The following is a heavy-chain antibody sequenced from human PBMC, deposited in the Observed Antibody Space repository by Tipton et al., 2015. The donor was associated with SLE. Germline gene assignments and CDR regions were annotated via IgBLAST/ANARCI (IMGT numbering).Heavy chain of an antibody. CDR3: ARDKYCTGGSCFDWYFDV. Sequence: TLSLTCTVSGGSINNYYWSWIRQPPGKGLEWIGYIYSSGSTNYNPSLKSRVTISVDTSENQFSLKLSSVSAADTAVYCCARDKYCTGGSCFDWYFDVWGRGTLVTVSS. J-gene: IGHJ2*01. CDR1: GGSINNYY. D-gene: IGHD2-15*01. V-gene: IGHV4-4*08. CDR2: IYSSGST.